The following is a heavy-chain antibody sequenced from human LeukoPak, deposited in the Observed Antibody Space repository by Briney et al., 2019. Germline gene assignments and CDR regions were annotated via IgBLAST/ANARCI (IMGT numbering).Heavy chain of an antibody. CDR2: ISGCGGST. CDR1: GFTFSSYA. J-gene: IGHJ4*02. CDR3: AKGVGGYGFPPSDY. V-gene: IGHV3-23*01. Sequence: PGGPLTLSCAASGFTFSSYAMSWVRRAPGKGLEWVSAISGCGGSTYYADSVKGRFTISRDNSKNTLYLQMNSLRAEDTDVYYCAKGVGGYGFPPSDYWGQGTLVTVSS. D-gene: IGHD5-12*01.